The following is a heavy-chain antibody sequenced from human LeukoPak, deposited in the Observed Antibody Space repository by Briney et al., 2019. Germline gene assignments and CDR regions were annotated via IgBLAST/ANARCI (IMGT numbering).Heavy chain of an antibody. CDR1: GGSVTSVNW. Sequence: PSETLSLTCVVSGGSVTSVNWWTWVRQPPGKGLEWIGEISHSGTTNFNPSLKSRVTISVDKSKNQFSLKLTSVTAADTAVYYCARGYSSGTDWGQGTLVTVSS. V-gene: IGHV4-4*02. D-gene: IGHD5-18*01. J-gene: IGHJ4*02. CDR2: ISHSGTT. CDR3: ARGYSSGTD.